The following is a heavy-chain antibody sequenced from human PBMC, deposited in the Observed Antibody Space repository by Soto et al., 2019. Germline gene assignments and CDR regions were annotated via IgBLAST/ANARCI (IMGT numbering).Heavy chain of an antibody. CDR1: GFTFSSYG. CDR3: ARENYCSGGSCPFDY. J-gene: IGHJ4*02. CDR2: IWYDGSNK. V-gene: IGHV3-33*01. D-gene: IGHD2-15*01. Sequence: GGSLRLSCAASGFTFSSYGMHWVRQAQGKGLEWVAVIWYDGSNKYYADSVKGRFTISRDNSKNTLYLQMNSLRAEDTAVYYCARENYCSGGSCPFDYWGQGTLVTVSS.